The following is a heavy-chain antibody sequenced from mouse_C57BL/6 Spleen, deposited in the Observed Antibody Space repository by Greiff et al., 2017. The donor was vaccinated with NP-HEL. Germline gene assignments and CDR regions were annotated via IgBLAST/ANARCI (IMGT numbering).Heavy chain of an antibody. CDR1: GYSITSGYY. J-gene: IGHJ4*01. CDR3: ARDGDYTYAMDY. Sequence: EVQLQESGPGLVKPSQSLSLTCSVTGYSITSGYYWNWIRQFPGNKLEWMGYISYDGSNNYNPSLKTRISITRDTSKNQFFLKLNSVTTEDTATYDCARDGDYTYAMDYWGQGTSVTVSS. D-gene: IGHD2-13*01. V-gene: IGHV3-6*01. CDR2: ISYDGSN.